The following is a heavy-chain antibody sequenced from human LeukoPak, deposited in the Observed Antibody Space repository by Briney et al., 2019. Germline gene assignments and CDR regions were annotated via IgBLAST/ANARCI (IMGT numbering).Heavy chain of an antibody. Sequence: GGSLRLSCAASGFTFSSYTMNWVRQAPGKGLEWVSSISSSSSYIYYADSVKGRFTLSRDNAKDSLYLQMNSLRAEDTAVYYCAKSSYYDSSGYYREYYFDYWGQGTLVTVSS. V-gene: IGHV3-21*01. D-gene: IGHD3-22*01. CDR2: ISSSSSYI. CDR1: GFTFSSYT. CDR3: AKSSYYDSSGYYREYYFDY. J-gene: IGHJ4*02.